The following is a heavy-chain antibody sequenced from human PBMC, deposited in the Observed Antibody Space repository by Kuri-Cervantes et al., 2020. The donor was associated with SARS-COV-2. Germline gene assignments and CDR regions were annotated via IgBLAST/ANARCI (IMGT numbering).Heavy chain of an antibody. V-gene: IGHV1-69*13. CDR2: IIPIFGTA. D-gene: IGHD6-13*01. CDR1: GGTFSSYA. CDR3: ARRAAAGYYYYYMDV. Sequence: SVKVSCKASGGTFSSYAISWVRQAPGQGLEWMGGIIPIFGTANYAQKFQGRVTITADESTSTAYMELSSLRSEDTAAYYCARRAAAGYYYYYMDVWGKGTTVTVSS. J-gene: IGHJ6*03.